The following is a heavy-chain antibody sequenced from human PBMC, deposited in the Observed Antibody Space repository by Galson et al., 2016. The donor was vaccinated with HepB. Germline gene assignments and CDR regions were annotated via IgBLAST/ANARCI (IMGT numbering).Heavy chain of an antibody. Sequence: SLRLSCAVSGFSVTGYYMSWVRQAPGKGLEWVSVIYTSGSTFYADSVKGRFTISRDNSKNTLDLQMNSLRAEDTAIYYCARRGPGEWGFFDYWGQGTLVTVSS. V-gene: IGHV3-53*01. CDR1: GFSVTGYY. J-gene: IGHJ4*02. CDR2: IYTSGST. D-gene: IGHD1-14*01. CDR3: ARRGPGEWGFFDY.